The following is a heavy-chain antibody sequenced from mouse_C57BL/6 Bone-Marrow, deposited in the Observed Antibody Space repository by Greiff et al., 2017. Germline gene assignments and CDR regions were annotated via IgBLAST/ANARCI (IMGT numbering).Heavy chain of an antibody. CDR2: SRNKANDYTT. D-gene: IGHD4-1*01. J-gene: IGHJ2*01. Sequence: EVKLMESGGGLVQSGRSLRLSCATSGFTFSDFYMEWVRQAPGKGLEWIAGSRNKANDYTTEYSASVKGRFIVSRDTSQSILYLQMNALRAEDTAIYYCARDLGRGYFDYWGQGTTLTVSS. V-gene: IGHV7-1*01. CDR3: ARDLGRGYFDY. CDR1: GFTFSDFY.